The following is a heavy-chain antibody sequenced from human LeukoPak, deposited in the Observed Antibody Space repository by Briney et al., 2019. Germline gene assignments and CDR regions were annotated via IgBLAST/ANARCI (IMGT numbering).Heavy chain of an antibody. J-gene: IGHJ1*01. Sequence: SETLSLTCSVSGDSVTRSDSYWDWIRQPPGKGLEWIGTIYYSGRTYYSPSLKSRVTMSVDPSNNQFSLNLRSVTAADTALYYCARRRYYDGSGYLEWGQGTLLSVSS. CDR2: IYYSGRT. D-gene: IGHD3-22*01. V-gene: IGHV4-39*01. CDR3: ARRRYYDGSGYLE. CDR1: GDSVTRSDSY.